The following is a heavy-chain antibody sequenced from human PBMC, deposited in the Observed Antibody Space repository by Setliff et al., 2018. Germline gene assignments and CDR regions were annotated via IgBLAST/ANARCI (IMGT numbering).Heavy chain of an antibody. CDR2: INQSGST. Sequence: SETLSLTCAVYGGSFNSYYWSWIRQPPGKGLEWIGEINQSGSTNYNPSLKSRVAMSVDTSKNQFSLKLSSVTAADTAVYYCARGLSYYDSSGYLLAPYAFDIWGQGTMVTVSS. J-gene: IGHJ3*02. CDR1: GGSFNSYY. V-gene: IGHV4-34*01. D-gene: IGHD3-22*01. CDR3: ARGLSYYDSSGYLLAPYAFDI.